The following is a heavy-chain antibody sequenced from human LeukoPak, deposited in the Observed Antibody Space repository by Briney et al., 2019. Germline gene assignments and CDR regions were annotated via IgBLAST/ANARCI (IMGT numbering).Heavy chain of an antibody. CDR1: GFTFNSYG. CDR2: ISYDGSNK. D-gene: IGHD1-7*01. J-gene: IGHJ1*01. V-gene: IGHV3-30*03. Sequence: GGSLRLSCAASGFTFNSYGMHWVRQAPGKGLEWLAVISYDGSNKYFADSVEGRLVVSRDNSNNTPYLHMNTLRPDDTGIYYCAAYHASGTFGYFQHWGQGTLVTVSS. CDR3: AAYHASGTFGYFQH.